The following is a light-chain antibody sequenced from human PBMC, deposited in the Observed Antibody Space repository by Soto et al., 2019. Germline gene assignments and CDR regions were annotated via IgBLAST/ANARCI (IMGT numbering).Light chain of an antibody. CDR1: QGINSW. Sequence: DIQMTQSPSSVSASVGDRVTITCRASQGINSWLAWYQQKPGKAPNLLIYAASTLQSGVPSRFSGSGSETDFTLTISSLQPEDFATYYCQQANSFPFSFGPGTKVDIK. CDR3: QQANSFPFS. V-gene: IGKV1-12*01. J-gene: IGKJ3*01. CDR2: AAS.